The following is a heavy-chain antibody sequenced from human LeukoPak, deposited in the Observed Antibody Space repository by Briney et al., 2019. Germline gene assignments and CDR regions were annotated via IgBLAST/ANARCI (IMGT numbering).Heavy chain of an antibody. Sequence: SGGSLRLSCAASGFTFSDYSINWVRQAPGKGLDWVSFISSLSSSIYYADSLKGRFTISRDNAKNSLYLQMNSLRDEDTAVYYCARVGYDILTGFHYWGQGTLVTVSS. J-gene: IGHJ4*02. CDR1: GFTFSDYS. V-gene: IGHV3-48*02. CDR2: ISSLSSSI. D-gene: IGHD3-9*01. CDR3: ARVGYDILTGFHY.